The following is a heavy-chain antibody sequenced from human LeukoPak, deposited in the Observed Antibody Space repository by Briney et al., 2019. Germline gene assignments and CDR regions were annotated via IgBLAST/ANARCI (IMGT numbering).Heavy chain of an antibody. V-gene: IGHV5-51*01. CDR1: GYSFTSYW. CDR2: IYPGDSDT. Sequence: GESLKISCKGSGYSFTSYWIGWVRQMPGKGLEWMGIIYPGDSDTRYSPSFQGQVTISADKSISTAYLQWSSLKASDTAMYYCARHETAALDYYYMDVWGKGTTVTVSS. D-gene: IGHD6-13*01. CDR3: ARHETAALDYYYMDV. J-gene: IGHJ6*03.